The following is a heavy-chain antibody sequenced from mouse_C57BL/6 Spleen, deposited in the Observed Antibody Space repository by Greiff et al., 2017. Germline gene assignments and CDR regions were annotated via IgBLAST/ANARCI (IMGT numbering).Heavy chain of an antibody. D-gene: IGHD1-1*01. CDR2: IYPGDGDT. V-gene: IGHV1-82*01. CDR3: GRSLYYCSTYIDY. J-gene: IGHJ2*01. Sequence: KQSGPELVKPGASVKISCKASGYAFSSSWMNWVKQRPGKGLEWIGRIYPGDGDTNYNGKFKGKAPLTADKSSSTAYMQLSSLSSEDAAVYFSGRSLYYCSTYIDYWGQGTTLTVSS. CDR1: GYAFSSSW.